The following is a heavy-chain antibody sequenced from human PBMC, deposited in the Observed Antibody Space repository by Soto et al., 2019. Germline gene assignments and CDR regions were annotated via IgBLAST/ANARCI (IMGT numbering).Heavy chain of an antibody. J-gene: IGHJ4*02. V-gene: IGHV3-23*01. CDR3: AKAGTQWLARDYFDY. CDR1: GFTFSSYA. D-gene: IGHD6-19*01. CDR2: ISGSGGST. Sequence: GGSLRLSCAASGFTFSSYAMSWVRQAPGKGLEWVSAISGSGGSTYYADSVKGRFTISRDNSKNTLYLQMNSLRAEDTAVYYCAKAGTQWLARDYFDYWGQGTLVTVSS.